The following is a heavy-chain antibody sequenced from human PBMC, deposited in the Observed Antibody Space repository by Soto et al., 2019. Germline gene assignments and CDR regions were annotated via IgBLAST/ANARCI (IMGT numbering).Heavy chain of an antibody. J-gene: IGHJ6*02. D-gene: IGHD3-22*01. Sequence: QVQMEESGPGLVKPSGTLSLTCAVSGDSISRSTWWSWVRQTPEKGLEWIGEIYQSGITHYSPSLKNRITISLDKSKNEFSLKLTSVTAADAAVYYCARDGHFDSSGIMDVWGRGTTVTVSS. CDR1: GDSISRSTW. CDR3: ARDGHFDSSGIMDV. V-gene: IGHV4-4*02. CDR2: IYQSGIT.